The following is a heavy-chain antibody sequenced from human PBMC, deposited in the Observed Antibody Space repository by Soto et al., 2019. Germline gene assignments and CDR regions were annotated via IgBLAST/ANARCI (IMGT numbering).Heavy chain of an antibody. CDR1: GFTFDDYA. CDR2: ISWNSGSI. Sequence: LRLSCAASGFTFDDYAMHWVRQAPGKGLEWVSGISWNSGSIGYADSVKGRFTISRDNAKNSPYLQMNSLRAEDTALYYCAKGRPSEYCSGGSCYSDYYYYMDVWGKGTTVTVSS. J-gene: IGHJ6*03. CDR3: AKGRPSEYCSGGSCYSDYYYYMDV. V-gene: IGHV3-9*01. D-gene: IGHD2-15*01.